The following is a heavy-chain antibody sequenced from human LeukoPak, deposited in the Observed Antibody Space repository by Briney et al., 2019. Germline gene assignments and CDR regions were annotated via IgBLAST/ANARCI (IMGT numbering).Heavy chain of an antibody. CDR2: ISYDGSNK. Sequence: GGSLRLSCAASGFTFSSYGMHWVRQAPGKGLEWVAVISYDGSNKYYADSVKGRFTISRDNSKNTLYLQMNSLRAEDTAVYYCAHTALLYWGQGTLVTVSS. D-gene: IGHD2-15*01. CDR1: GFTFSSYG. CDR3: AHTALLY. V-gene: IGHV3-30*03. J-gene: IGHJ4*02.